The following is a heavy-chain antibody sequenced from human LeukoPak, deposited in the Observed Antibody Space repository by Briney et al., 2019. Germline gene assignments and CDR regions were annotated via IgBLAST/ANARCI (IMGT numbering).Heavy chain of an antibody. V-gene: IGHV3-9*01. CDR3: AKDLSPGGVPAAPGY. D-gene: IGHD2-2*01. J-gene: IGHJ4*02. CDR1: GFTFDDYA. Sequence: PGGSLRLSCAASGFTFDDYAMHWVRQAPGKGLEWVSGISWNSGSIGYADSEKGRFTISRDNAKNSLYLQMNSLRAEDTALYYCAKDLSPGGVPAAPGYWGQGTLVTVSS. CDR2: ISWNSGSI.